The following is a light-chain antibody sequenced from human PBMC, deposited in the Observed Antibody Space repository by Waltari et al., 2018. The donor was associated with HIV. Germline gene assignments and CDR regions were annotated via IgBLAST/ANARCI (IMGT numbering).Light chain of an antibody. CDR3: MQATQFPYT. CDR1: QSLLHSDGNTY. V-gene: IGKV2-24*01. CDR2: KIS. J-gene: IGKJ2*01. Sequence: IVMTQTPLSSPVTLGQPASISCRSSQSLLHSDGNTYLNWLQQRPGQPPRLLIYKISKRFSVVPDRFSGSGAGTDFTLKISRVEAEDVGVYYCMQATQFPYTFGQGTKLEIK.